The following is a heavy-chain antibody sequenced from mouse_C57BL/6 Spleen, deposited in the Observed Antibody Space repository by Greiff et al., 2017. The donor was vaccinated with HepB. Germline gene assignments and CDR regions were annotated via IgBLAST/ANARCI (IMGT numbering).Heavy chain of an antibody. CDR2: ISRGSSTI. CDR3: ARPLDGSSPDY. Sequence: EVKLVESGGGLVKPGGSLKLSCAASGFTFSDYGMHWVRQAPEKGLEWVAYISRGSSTIYYADTVKGRFTISRDNAKNTLFLQMTSRRSEDTAMYYCARPLDGSSPDYWGQGTTLTVSS. D-gene: IGHD1-1*01. V-gene: IGHV5-17*01. CDR1: GFTFSDYG. J-gene: IGHJ2*01.